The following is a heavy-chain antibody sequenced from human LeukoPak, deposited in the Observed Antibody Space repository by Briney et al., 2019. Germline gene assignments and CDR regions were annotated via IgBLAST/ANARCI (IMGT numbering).Heavy chain of an antibody. J-gene: IGHJ4*02. CDR2: IYYSGST. CDR1: GGSFIGFH. D-gene: IGHD3-3*01. Sequence: ASETLSLTCAVYGGSFIGFHWNWIRQPPGKGLEWIGYIYYSGSTNYNPSLKSRVTISVDTSKNQFSLKLSSVTAADTAVYYCARSGYYHYYFDYWGQGALVSVSS. CDR3: ARSGYYHYYFDY. V-gene: IGHV4-59*01.